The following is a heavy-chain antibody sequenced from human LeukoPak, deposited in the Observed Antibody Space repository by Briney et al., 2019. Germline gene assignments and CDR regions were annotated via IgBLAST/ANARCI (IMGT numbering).Heavy chain of an antibody. CDR1: GVSITSYY. Sequence: SETLSPTCTVSGVSITSYYWAWIRQPPGKGLERIGHLYFSGSSSYNPSLESRVVMSVDTSTNQFSLKLNSVTAADTAVYYCARGGAHSGYEFDCWGQGTLVTVSS. V-gene: IGHV4-59*01. D-gene: IGHD5-12*01. J-gene: IGHJ4*02. CDR3: ARGGAHSGYEFDC. CDR2: LYFSGSS.